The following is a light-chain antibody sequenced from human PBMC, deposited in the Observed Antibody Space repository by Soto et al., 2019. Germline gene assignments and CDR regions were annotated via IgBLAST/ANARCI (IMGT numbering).Light chain of an antibody. CDR2: DAS. V-gene: IGKV3-11*01. CDR1: QSVSRY. Sequence: EIVLTQSPATLSLSKGERATLSCRASQSVSRYLAWYQQKPGQAPRLLIYDASNRATGIPARFSGSWSETEFTLTISSLQSEDFAVYYCRQYNQGITFGQGTRLEI. J-gene: IGKJ5*01. CDR3: RQYNQGIT.